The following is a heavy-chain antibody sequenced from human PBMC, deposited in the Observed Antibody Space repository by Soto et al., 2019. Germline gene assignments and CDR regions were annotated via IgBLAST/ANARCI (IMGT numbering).Heavy chain of an antibody. D-gene: IGHD4-17*01. V-gene: IGHV3-23*01. Sequence: GGSLRLSCAASGVTFSSYAMNWVRQAPGKGLEWVSVISGSGGSTYYADAVKGRFTISRDNSKNTLYLQMNSLRAEDTAVYYCAKRTVGWYFDLWGRGTLVTVSS. J-gene: IGHJ2*01. CDR2: ISGSGGST. CDR3: AKRTVGWYFDL. CDR1: GVTFSSYA.